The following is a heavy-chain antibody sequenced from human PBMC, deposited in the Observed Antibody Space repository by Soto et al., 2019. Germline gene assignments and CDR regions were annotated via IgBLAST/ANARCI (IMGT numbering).Heavy chain of an antibody. D-gene: IGHD3-16*01. CDR2: ISAYNGNT. J-gene: IGHJ4*02. CDR1: GSTFTNFG. CDR3: SGGGTPIDN. V-gene: IGHV1-18*01. Sequence: QVQLVQSGAEVKKPGASVKVSCKASGSTFTNFGISWVRQAPGPGLEWMGWISAYNGNTNYAQNYQGIVTMTTDTSTSTDYKELGSLSSDDTAVYYCSGGGTPIDNWGQGTLVTVSA.